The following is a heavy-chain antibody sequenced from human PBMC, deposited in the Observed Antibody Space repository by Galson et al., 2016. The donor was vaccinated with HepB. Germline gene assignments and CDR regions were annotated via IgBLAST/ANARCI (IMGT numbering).Heavy chain of an antibody. CDR3: ARQLLDWLNDYYSHYYMDV. CDR1: GYTFTKYG. CDR2: ISAYNGNT. Sequence: SVKVSCKASGYTFTKYGISWVRQAPGQGLEWMGWISAYNGNTNYAQKFRGRVTMTTDTSTTTAYMELRSLRSDDTAVYYCARQLLDWLNDYYSHYYMDVWGKGTTVTVSS. J-gene: IGHJ6*03. D-gene: IGHD3-3*01. V-gene: IGHV1-18*04.